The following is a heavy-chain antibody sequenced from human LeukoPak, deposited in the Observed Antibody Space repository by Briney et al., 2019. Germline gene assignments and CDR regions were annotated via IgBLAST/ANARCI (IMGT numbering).Heavy chain of an antibody. Sequence: GRSLRLSCAAPGFTFSSYGMRWVRQAPGKGLDWVAVISIDGNKKYYADSGRGRFTVSRDNSKNTLYLQMNSLRAEDTAVYYCALTDFWSGYSLDYWGQGTLVTVSS. J-gene: IGHJ4*02. CDR2: ISIDGNKK. CDR3: ALTDFWSGYSLDY. V-gene: IGHV3-30*03. CDR1: GFTFSSYG. D-gene: IGHD3-3*01.